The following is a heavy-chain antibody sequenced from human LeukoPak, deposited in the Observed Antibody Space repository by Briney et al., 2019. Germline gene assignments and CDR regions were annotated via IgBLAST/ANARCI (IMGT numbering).Heavy chain of an antibody. V-gene: IGHV3-30*03. CDR3: ARDQTAVTGVWGTIDY. D-gene: IGHD2-8*02. Sequence: GGSLRLSCTASGFTFSGYGMHWVRQAPGMGLEWVAIISYDGSNTFYGDSVKGRFTVSRDNSKKTLYLQMNSLRTEDTAVYYCARDQTAVTGVWGTIDYWGQGTLVTVSS. CDR1: GFTFSGYG. J-gene: IGHJ4*02. CDR2: ISYDGSNT.